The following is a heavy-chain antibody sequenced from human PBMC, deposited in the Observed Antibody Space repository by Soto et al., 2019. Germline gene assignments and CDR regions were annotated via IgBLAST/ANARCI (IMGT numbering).Heavy chain of an antibody. D-gene: IGHD3-22*01. V-gene: IGHV1-18*01. CDR1: GYTFTSYG. CDR2: ISAYNGNT. Sequence: ASVKVSCKASGYTFTSYGISWVRQAPGQGLEWMGWISAYNGNTNYAQKLQGRVTMTTDTSTSTAYIELRSLRSDDTAVYYCARDLHYYDSSGLGYWGQGTLVTVSS. CDR3: ARDLHYYDSSGLGY. J-gene: IGHJ4*02.